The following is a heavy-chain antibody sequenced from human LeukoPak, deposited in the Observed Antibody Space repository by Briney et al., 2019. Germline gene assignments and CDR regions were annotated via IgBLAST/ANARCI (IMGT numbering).Heavy chain of an antibody. Sequence: GGALRLSCAASGFTLSSYSMNWVRPAPGKGLGWVSYISSSSSTIYYADSVKGRFTISRDNAKNSLYLQMNSLRAEDTAVYYCAKGSSGWYWRFDYWGQGTLVTVSS. V-gene: IGHV3-48*01. J-gene: IGHJ4*02. D-gene: IGHD6-19*01. CDR3: AKGSSGWYWRFDY. CDR2: ISSSSSTI. CDR1: GFTLSSYS.